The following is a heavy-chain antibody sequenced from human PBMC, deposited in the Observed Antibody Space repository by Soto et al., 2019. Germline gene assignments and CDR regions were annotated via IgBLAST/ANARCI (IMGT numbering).Heavy chain of an antibody. D-gene: IGHD3-3*01. CDR2: IYYSGGT. CDR3: ARVPYYDFWSGYHLYFDY. CDR1: GGSVSSGSYY. J-gene: IGHJ4*02. Sequence: PSETLSLTCTVSGGSVSSGSYYWSWIRQPPGKGLEWIGYIYYSGGTNYNPSLKSRVTISVDTSKDQFSLKLSSVTAADTAVYYCARVPYYDFWSGYHLYFDYWGQGTLVTVSS. V-gene: IGHV4-61*01.